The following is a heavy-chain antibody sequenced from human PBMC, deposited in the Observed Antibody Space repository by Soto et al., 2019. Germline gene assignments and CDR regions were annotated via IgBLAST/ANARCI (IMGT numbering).Heavy chain of an antibody. CDR1: GGSISSSSYY. V-gene: IGHV4-39*01. CDR3: ARLVFYCSRPSCTGYYYYGLDV. CDR2: IYYAGST. Sequence: SETLSLTCTVSGGSISSSSYYWGWVRQPPGKGPEWIGSIYYAGSTYHNPSLKSRVTISVDTSKNQFSLKLSSVTAADTAMYYCARLVFYCSRPSCTGYYYYGLDVWGRGTTVTVSS. D-gene: IGHD2-2*01. J-gene: IGHJ6*02.